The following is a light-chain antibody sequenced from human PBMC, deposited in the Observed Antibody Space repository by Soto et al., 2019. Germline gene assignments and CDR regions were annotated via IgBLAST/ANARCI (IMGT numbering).Light chain of an antibody. Sequence: VLTQSPVTLSLSPGDRATLSCRASQSVSTYLAWYRQVPGQPPRLLIYDTTNRAAGIPPRCSGSRSGTDFTLTISRVEPEDFALYYCHQRNTFGQGTRLEIK. V-gene: IGKV3-11*01. J-gene: IGKJ5*01. CDR1: QSVSTY. CDR3: HQRNT. CDR2: DTT.